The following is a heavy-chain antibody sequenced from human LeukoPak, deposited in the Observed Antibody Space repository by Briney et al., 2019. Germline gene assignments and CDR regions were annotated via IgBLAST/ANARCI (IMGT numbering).Heavy chain of an antibody. Sequence: PWASVKVSCKASGYTFTGYYMHWVRQAPGQGLEWMGWINPNSGGTNYAQEFQGRVTMTRDTSISTAYMELSRLRSDDTAVYYCARDPGSYYYGMDVWGQGTTVTVSS. CDR3: ARDPGSYYYGMDV. CDR1: GYTFTGYY. V-gene: IGHV1-2*02. CDR2: INPNSGGT. J-gene: IGHJ6*02.